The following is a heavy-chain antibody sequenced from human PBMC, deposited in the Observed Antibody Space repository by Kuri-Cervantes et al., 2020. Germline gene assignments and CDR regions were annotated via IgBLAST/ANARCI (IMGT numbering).Heavy chain of an antibody. CDR1: GFSLSNARMG. Sequence: SGPTLVKPTETLTLTCTVSGFSLSNARMGVSWIRQPPGKALEWLAHIFSNDEKSYSTSLKSRLTISKDTSKSQVVLTMTNMDPVDTATYYCARIPYYGSGSYYFNYWGQGTLVTVS. J-gene: IGHJ4*02. CDR3: ARIPYYGSGSYYFNY. D-gene: IGHD3-10*01. V-gene: IGHV2-26*01. CDR2: IFSNDEK.